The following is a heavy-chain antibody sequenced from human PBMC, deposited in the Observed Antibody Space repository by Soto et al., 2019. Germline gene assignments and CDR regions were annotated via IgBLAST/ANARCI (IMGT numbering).Heavy chain of an antibody. CDR1: GFTFSSYG. D-gene: IGHD2-2*01. J-gene: IGHJ6*02. V-gene: IGHV3-30*18. Sequence: GVLRLSCAASGFTFSSYGMHWVRQAPGKGLEWVAVISYDGSNKYYADSVKGRFTISRDNSKNTLYLQMNSLRAEDTAVYYCANFVVVPAAIGMDVWGQGTTVTVSS. CDR2: ISYDGSNK. CDR3: ANFVVVPAAIGMDV.